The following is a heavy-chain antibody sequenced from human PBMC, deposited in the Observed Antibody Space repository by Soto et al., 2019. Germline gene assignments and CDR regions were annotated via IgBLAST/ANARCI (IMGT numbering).Heavy chain of an antibody. V-gene: IGHV1-3*01. Sequence: QVQLVQSGPEMKKPGASVKLSCKASGITYNTYAIHWVRQAPGQGLEWMGWITAGNGDTRISQNFQGRVTLTRDTSASTVYMDLDSLKSEDTGVYYCARAISGYVTWGQGTLVTVSS. J-gene: IGHJ4*02. CDR2: ITAGNGDT. CDR3: ARAISGYVT. D-gene: IGHD5-12*01. CDR1: GITYNTYA.